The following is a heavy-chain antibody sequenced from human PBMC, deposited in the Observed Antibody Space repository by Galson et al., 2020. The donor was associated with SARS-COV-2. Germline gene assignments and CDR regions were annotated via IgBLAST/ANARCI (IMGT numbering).Heavy chain of an antibody. V-gene: IGHV1-2*02. D-gene: IGHD6-13*01. CDR1: GYTFTGYY. J-gene: IGHJ6*02. CDR2: INPNSGGT. CDR3: ARVGSSNNYYYYGMDV. Sequence: ASVKVSCKASGYTFTGYYMHWVRQAPGQGLEWMGWINPNSGGTNYAQKFQGRVTMTRDTSISTAYMELSRLRSDDTAVYYCARVGSSNNYYYYGMDVWGLGTTVTVSS.